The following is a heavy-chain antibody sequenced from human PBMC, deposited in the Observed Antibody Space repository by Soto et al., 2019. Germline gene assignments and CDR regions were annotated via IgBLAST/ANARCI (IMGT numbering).Heavy chain of an antibody. D-gene: IGHD4-17*01. CDR2: IYYSGST. V-gene: IGHV4-59*08. Sequence: SETLSLTCTVSGGSISSHYWSWIRQPPGQGLEWIGYIYYSGSTNYNPSLKSPATISVDTSKSQFSLRLSSVTAADTAVYVCARLDGYGHYFDYWGQGALVTVSS. CDR3: ARLDGYGHYFDY. CDR1: GGSISSHY. J-gene: IGHJ4*02.